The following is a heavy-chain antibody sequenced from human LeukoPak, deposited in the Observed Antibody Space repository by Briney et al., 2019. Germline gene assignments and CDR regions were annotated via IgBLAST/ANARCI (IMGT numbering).Heavy chain of an antibody. CDR1: GGSFSGYY. CDR2: INHSGST. V-gene: IGHV4-34*01. Sequence: SETLSLTCAVYGGSFSGYYWSWIRQPPGKGLEWIGEINHSGSTNYNPSLKSRVTISVDTSKNQFSLKLSSVTAADTAVYYCARLRPMLYWTTLGYSYEGSGVRYFDYWGQGTLVTVSS. CDR3: ARLRPMLYWTTLGYSYEGSGVRYFDY. J-gene: IGHJ4*02. D-gene: IGHD5-18*01.